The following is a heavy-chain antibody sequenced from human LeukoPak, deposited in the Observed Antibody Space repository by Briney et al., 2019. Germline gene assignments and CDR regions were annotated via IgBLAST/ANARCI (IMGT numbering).Heavy chain of an antibody. J-gene: IGHJ4*02. V-gene: IGHV4-39*01. CDR1: GGSISSRSFY. CDR2: IYYGGST. CDR3: ARGYDPIDY. D-gene: IGHD3-3*01. Sequence: SETLSLTCTVSGGSISSRSFYWGCIRQPPGKGLEWIGSIYYGGSTYNNPSLRSRVTISVDTSKNQFSLKLRSVTAADTAVYYCARGYDPIDYWGQGTLVTVSS.